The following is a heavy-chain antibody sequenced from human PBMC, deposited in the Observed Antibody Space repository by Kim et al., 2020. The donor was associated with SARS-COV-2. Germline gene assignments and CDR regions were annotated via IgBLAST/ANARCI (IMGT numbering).Heavy chain of an antibody. D-gene: IGHD5-12*01. CDR3: AREVRRYSGYDPGDY. CDR2: ISSSSSYT. V-gene: IGHV3-11*05. Sequence: GGSLRLSCAASGFTFSDYYMSWIRQAPGKGLEWVSYISSSSSYTNYADSVKGRFTISRDNAKNSLYLQMNSLRAEDTAVYYCAREVRRYSGYDPGDYWGQGTLVTVSS. CDR1: GFTFSDYY. J-gene: IGHJ4*02.